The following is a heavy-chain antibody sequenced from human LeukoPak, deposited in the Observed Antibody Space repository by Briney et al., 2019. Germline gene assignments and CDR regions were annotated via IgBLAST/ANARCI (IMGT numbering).Heavy chain of an antibody. CDR2: ISGSGGSA. CDR1: GFTFSNYA. J-gene: IGHJ4*02. D-gene: IGHD6-13*01. CDR3: ARSQSSSLIDY. V-gene: IGHV3-23*01. Sequence: GGSLRLSCAASGFTFSNYAMSWVRQAPGKGLEWVSVISGSGGSAYYADSVKGRFTISRDKSKNTLYLQMNSLTVEDTAVYYCARSQSSSLIDYWGQGTLVTVSS.